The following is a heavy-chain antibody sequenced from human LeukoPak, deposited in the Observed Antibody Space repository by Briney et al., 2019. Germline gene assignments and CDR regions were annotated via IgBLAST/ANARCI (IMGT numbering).Heavy chain of an antibody. J-gene: IGHJ4*02. Sequence: GGSVRLSCTASGFTLSSYGMNWVGQAPGKGLEWLSYIASGGSTIYYADSVKGRFTIYSDNAKNSHYLQMNSLRDEDTAVYYCARAGYGGYKLDFWGQGALVTVST. CDR1: GFTLSSYG. D-gene: IGHD5-12*01. CDR2: IASGGSTI. CDR3: ARAGYGGYKLDF. V-gene: IGHV3-48*02.